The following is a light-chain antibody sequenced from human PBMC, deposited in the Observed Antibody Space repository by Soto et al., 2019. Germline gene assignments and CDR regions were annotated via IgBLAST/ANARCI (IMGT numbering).Light chain of an antibody. CDR1: SSDVGGYNY. V-gene: IGLV2-14*01. Sequence: QSVLTRPASVSGSPGQSITISCTGTSSDVGGYNYVSWYQQHPGKAPKLMIYDVSNRPSGVSNRFSGSKSGNTASLTISGLQAEDEADYYCCSYTSSSTYVFGTGTKVTVL. CDR2: DVS. J-gene: IGLJ1*01. CDR3: CSYTSSSTYV.